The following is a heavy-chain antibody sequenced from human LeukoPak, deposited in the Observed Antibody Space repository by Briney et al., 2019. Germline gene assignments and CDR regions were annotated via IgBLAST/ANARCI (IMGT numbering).Heavy chain of an antibody. J-gene: IGHJ4*02. CDR3: ARGRGVLLWFGESPNFDY. CDR1: GGSFSGYY. D-gene: IGHD3-10*01. CDR2: INHSGGT. Sequence: ASETLSLTCAVYGGSFSGYYWSWIRQPPGKGLEWIGEINHSGGTNYNPSLKSRVTISVDTSKNQFSLKLSSVTAADTAVYYCARGRGVLLWFGESPNFDYWGQGTLVTVSS. V-gene: IGHV4-34*01.